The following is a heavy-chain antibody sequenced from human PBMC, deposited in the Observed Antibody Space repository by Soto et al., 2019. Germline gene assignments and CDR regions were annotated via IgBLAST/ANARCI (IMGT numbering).Heavy chain of an antibody. CDR1: GYTFTIYG. Sequence: QVQLVQSGAEVKKPGASVKVSCKASGYTFTIYGISWVRQAPGQGLEWMGWISGYNGNTDYAQNLQDRVTLTTDASTSSEYMELRSLRSDDTAVYYCARVDYYDSSGYYGYWGQGTLITVSS. J-gene: IGHJ4*02. V-gene: IGHV1-18*04. D-gene: IGHD3-22*01. CDR2: ISGYNGNT. CDR3: ARVDYYDSSGYYGY.